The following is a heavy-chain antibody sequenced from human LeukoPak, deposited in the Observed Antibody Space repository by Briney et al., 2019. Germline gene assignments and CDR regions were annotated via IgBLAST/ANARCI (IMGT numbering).Heavy chain of an antibody. Sequence: GSLRLSCAASGFTFSSYAMSWIRRPPGKGLEWIGSIYYSGSTYYNPSLKSRVTISVDTSKNQFSLKLSSVTAADTAVYYCARDLVEWLVSPYAFDIWGQGTMVTVSS. V-gene: IGHV4-39*07. D-gene: IGHD6-19*01. CDR3: ARDLVEWLVSPYAFDI. CDR2: IYYSGST. J-gene: IGHJ3*02. CDR1: GFTFSSYA.